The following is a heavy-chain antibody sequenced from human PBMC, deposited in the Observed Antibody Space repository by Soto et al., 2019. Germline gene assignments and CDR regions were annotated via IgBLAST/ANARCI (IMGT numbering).Heavy chain of an antibody. D-gene: IGHD2-15*01. CDR1: GFTFSSYS. Sequence: EVQLVESGGGLVKPGGSLRLSCAASGFTFSSYSLNWVRQAPGKGLEWVSSITSSGASIYYADSVKGRFTISRDNAKNSLYLQMNSLRAEDTAVYYCARDGSEGSGEIGYYYYMDVWGKGTTATVS. V-gene: IGHV3-21*01. CDR2: ITSSGASI. J-gene: IGHJ6*03. CDR3: ARDGSEGSGEIGYYYYMDV.